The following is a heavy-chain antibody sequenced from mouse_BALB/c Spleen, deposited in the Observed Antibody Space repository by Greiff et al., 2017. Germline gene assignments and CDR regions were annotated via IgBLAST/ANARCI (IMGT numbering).Heavy chain of an antibody. D-gene: IGHD2-14*01. CDR3: ASRYDGEYYVDY. CDR1: GYTFTSYW. CDR2: IYPGDGDT. V-gene: IGHV1-87*01. Sequence: QVQLQQSGAELARPGASVKLSCKASGYTFTSYWMQWVKQRPGQGLEWIGAIYPGDGDTRYTQKFKGKATLTADKSSSTAYMQLSSLASEDSAVYYCASRYDGEYYVDYWGQGTTLTVSS. J-gene: IGHJ2*01.